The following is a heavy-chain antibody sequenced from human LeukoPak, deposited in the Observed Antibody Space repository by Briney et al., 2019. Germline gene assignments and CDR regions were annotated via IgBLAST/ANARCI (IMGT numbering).Heavy chain of an antibody. CDR1: GFTFSDYY. D-gene: IGHD3-9*01. J-gene: IGHJ6*03. Sequence: PGGSLRLSCAASGFTFSDYYMSWIRQAPGKGLEWLSHISEGGDTIFYADSVKGRFTISRDNLKNSLYLHMNSLRADDTGIYYCARDEVDILTGEGYFHYMDVWGKGTSVIVSS. CDR2: ISEGGDTI. CDR3: ARDEVDILTGEGYFHYMDV. V-gene: IGHV3-11*04.